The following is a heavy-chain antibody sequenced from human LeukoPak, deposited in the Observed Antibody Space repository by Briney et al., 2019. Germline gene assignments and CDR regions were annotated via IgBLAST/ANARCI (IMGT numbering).Heavy chain of an antibody. CDR1: GFTFSSCA. CDR3: AKDSAASIAAPYFDY. V-gene: IGHV3-23*01. J-gene: IGHJ4*02. Sequence: GGSLRLSCAASGFTFSSCAMSWVRQAPGKGLEWVSAISGSGGSTYYADSVKGRFTISRDNSKNTLYLQMNSLRAEDTAVYYCAKDSAASIAAPYFDYWGQGTLVTVSS. D-gene: IGHD6-6*01. CDR2: ISGSGGST.